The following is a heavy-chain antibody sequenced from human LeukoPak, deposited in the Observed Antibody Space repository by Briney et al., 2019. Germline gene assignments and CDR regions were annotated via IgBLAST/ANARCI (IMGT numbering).Heavy chain of an antibody. CDR1: GGSISSGGYY. CDR3: AREQRGYDFWSGYPDY. V-gene: IGHV4-30-2*01. CDR2: IYHSGST. J-gene: IGHJ4*02. Sequence: SETLSLTCTGSGGSISSGGYYWSWIRQPPGKGLEWIGYIYHSGSTYYNPSLKSRVTISVDRSKNQFSLKLSSVTAADTAVYYCAREQRGYDFWSGYPDYWGQGTLVTVSS. D-gene: IGHD3-3*01.